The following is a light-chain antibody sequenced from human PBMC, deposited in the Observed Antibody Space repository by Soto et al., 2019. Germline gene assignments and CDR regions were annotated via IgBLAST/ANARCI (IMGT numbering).Light chain of an antibody. Sequence: DIQMTQSPSSLSASVGDRVTITCRASESISDFLNWYQHTPGQAPKLLIYATSTLQSGVPSRFSGGGSGAHFTLTINTLQPADSATYCCQQTYSTPQTFGQGTTVEIK. CDR3: QQTYSTPQT. J-gene: IGKJ1*01. V-gene: IGKV1-39*01. CDR2: ATS. CDR1: ESISDF.